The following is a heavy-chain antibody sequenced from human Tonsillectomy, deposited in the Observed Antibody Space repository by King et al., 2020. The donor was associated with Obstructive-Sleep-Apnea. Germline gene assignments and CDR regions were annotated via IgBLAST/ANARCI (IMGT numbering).Heavy chain of an antibody. CDR1: GFTFSNYA. CDR3: ATDPSRGDYVSYFHH. D-gene: IGHD4-17*01. V-gene: IGHV3-30*04. Sequence: VQLVESGGGVVQPGRSLRLSCAASGFTFSNYAVHWVRQAPGKGLEWVSVISYDGSPKFYADSVKGRFTISRDNSKSTLFLQMNSLRLEDTAVYYCATDPSRGDYVSYFHHWGQGTLVTVSS. J-gene: IGHJ1*01. CDR2: ISYDGSPK.